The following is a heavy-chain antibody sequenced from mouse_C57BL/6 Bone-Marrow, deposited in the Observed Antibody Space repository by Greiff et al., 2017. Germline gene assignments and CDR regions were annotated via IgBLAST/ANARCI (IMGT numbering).Heavy chain of an antibody. CDR1: GFTFSSYA. V-gene: IGHV5-9-1*02. D-gene: IGHD6-1*01. CDR2: ISSGGDYI. CDR3: TKATRYFDV. J-gene: IGHJ1*03. Sequence: EVKLVESGEGLVKPGGSLKLSYAASGFTFSSYAMSWVRQTPEKRLEWVAYISSGGDYIYYADTVKGRFTISRDNARNTLYLQMSSLKSEDTAMYYCTKATRYFDVWGTGTTVTVSS.